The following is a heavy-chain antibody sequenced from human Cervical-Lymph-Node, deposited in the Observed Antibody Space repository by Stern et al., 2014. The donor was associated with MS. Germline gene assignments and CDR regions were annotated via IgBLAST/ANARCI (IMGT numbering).Heavy chain of an antibody. V-gene: IGHV3-30*01. CDR2: ISYDGSDK. Sequence: QDQLVQSGGGVVQPGRSLRLSCAASGFTFSYHAMHWVRQAPGKGLEWVALISYDGSDKNDADSVKGRFTISSDNSRNTLYLQMNSLRVDDTALYYCARGGAVTTSDYYLDYWGQGILVTVSS. J-gene: IGHJ4*02. CDR1: GFTFSYHA. CDR3: ARGGAVTTSDYYLDY. D-gene: IGHD4-17*01.